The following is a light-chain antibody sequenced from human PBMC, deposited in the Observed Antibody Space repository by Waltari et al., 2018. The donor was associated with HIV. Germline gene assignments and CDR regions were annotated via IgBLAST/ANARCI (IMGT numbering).Light chain of an antibody. Sequence: SSELTQDPVVSVALGQTIKIRCQGDRLRNFFANWYQQRPGQAPVLVVHGGNRRPSGIPAGFSASNSGNTSSLIISNSQAVDEADYFCHSRDTDGDHYVFGGGTRVIV. CDR1: RLRNFF. V-gene: IGLV3-19*01. CDR3: HSRDTDGDHYV. J-gene: IGLJ1*01. CDR2: GGN.